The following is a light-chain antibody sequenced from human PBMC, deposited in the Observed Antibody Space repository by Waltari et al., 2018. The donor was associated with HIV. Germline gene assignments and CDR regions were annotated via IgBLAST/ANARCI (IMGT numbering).Light chain of an antibody. CDR1: SSNIGAGFD. CDR3: SSYTSSITLVL. J-gene: IGLJ2*01. Sequence: QSVLTQPPSVSGAPGQRVTISCTGSSSNIGAGFDVHWYQQLPGTAPKLLIYGNSNRPSGVSNRFSGSKSGNTASLTISGLQAEDEANYYCSSYTSSITLVLFGGGTKLTVL. V-gene: IGLV1-40*01. CDR2: GNS.